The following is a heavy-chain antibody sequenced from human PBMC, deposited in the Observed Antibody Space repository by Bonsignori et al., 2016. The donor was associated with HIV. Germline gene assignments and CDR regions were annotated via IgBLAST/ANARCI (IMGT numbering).Heavy chain of an antibody. CDR3: ARDRVRGVTPDAFDI. CDR1: GYTFTSYG. D-gene: IGHD3-10*01. Sequence: ASVKVSCKASGYTFTSYGISWVRQAPGQGLEWMGWISAYNGNTNYAQKLQGRVTMTTDTSTSTAYMELRSLRSDDTAVYYCARDRVRGVTPDAFDIWGQGTMVTVSS. CDR2: ISAYNGNT. J-gene: IGHJ3*02. V-gene: IGHV1-18*01.